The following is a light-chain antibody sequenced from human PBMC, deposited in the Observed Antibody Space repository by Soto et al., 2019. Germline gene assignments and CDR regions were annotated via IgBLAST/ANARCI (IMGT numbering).Light chain of an antibody. CDR3: QQYNSYPSH. CDR1: KSVGSW. V-gene: IGKV1-5*01. Sequence: DIRMAQSPSTLSASVGARVTITCRASKSVGSWLAWYQQKPGKAPKLLIYDASSFQSGAPSRFSGSGSGTEFTLTISSLQPDDFATYYCQQYNSYPSHFGGGTKVEI. J-gene: IGKJ4*01. CDR2: DAS.